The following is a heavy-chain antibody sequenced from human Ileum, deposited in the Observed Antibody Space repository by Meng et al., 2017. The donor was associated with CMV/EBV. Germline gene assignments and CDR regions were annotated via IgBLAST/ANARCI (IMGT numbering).Heavy chain of an antibody. V-gene: IGHV3-15*01. CDR3: TTRTY. CDR1: EFTSNSAW. CDR2: IKSKTDGGTT. J-gene: IGHJ4*02. Sequence: GESLKISCEASEFTSNSAWMNWVRQAAGRGLEWVGRIKSKTDGGTTDYAAPVKDRFTISRDDSRNTLFLQMTSLKTEDTAVYFCTTRTYWGRGTLVTVSS.